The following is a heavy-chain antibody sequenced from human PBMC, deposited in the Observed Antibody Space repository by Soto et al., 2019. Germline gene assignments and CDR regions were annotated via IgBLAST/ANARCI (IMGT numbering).Heavy chain of an antibody. Sequence: ASVKVSCKASGYTFISYGISCVRQAPGQGLEWMGWISAYNGNTDYAQKLQGRVTMTTDTSTSTAYMELRSLRSDDTAVYYCARDLESIAAAGLRFDPWGQGTQVTVSS. CDR2: ISAYNGNT. J-gene: IGHJ5*02. D-gene: IGHD6-13*01. CDR3: ARDLESIAAAGLRFDP. V-gene: IGHV1-18*01. CDR1: GYTFISYG.